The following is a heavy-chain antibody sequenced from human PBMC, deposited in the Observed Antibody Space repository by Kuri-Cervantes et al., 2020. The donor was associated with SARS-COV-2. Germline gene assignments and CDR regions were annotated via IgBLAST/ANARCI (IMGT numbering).Heavy chain of an antibody. D-gene: IGHD1-1*01. CDR1: GFSFRSYW. CDR2: IRQDGNEI. J-gene: IGHJ5*02. Sequence: GESLKISCGASGFSFRSYWMSWVRQAPGKGLEWVANIRQDGNEIFYVDSVKGRFTISRDNSKNTLYLQMNSLRAEDTAVYYCAKDRFSQPTPAPNWFDPWGRGTLVTVSS. CDR3: AKDRFSQPTPAPNWFDP. V-gene: IGHV3-7*03.